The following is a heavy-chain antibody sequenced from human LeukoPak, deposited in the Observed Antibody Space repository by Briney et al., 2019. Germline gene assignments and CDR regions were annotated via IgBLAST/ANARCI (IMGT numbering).Heavy chain of an antibody. CDR2: RSGGGYAT. D-gene: IGHD1-26*01. J-gene: IGHJ5*02. Sequence: PGGSLRLSCAVSGFTFTDFAVAQVRLAPGKALEWVSSRSGGGYATYYADSVTGRFTISRDSSTNTLFLQMDSLRAEDTAVYYCAKGKSVGAIDWFDPWGQGTLVTVSS. CDR1: GFTFTDFA. CDR3: AKGKSVGAIDWFDP. V-gene: IGHV3-23*01.